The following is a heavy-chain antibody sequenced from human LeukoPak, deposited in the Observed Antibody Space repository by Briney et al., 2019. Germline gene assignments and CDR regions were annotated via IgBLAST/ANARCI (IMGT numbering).Heavy chain of an antibody. V-gene: IGHV1-2*02. Sequence: ASVKVSCKASGYTFTGYYMNWVRQAPGQGLEWMGWINPNSGDTHYLQKFQGRVTVTRDTSISTAYMELSRLRSDDTAVYYCARDLANANFDCWGQGTLATVSS. CDR1: GYTFTGYY. J-gene: IGHJ4*02. CDR2: INPNSGDT. CDR3: ARDLANANFDC.